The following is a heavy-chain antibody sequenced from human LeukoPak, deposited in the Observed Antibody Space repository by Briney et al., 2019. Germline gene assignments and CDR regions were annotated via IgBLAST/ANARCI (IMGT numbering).Heavy chain of an antibody. D-gene: IGHD3-9*01. Sequence: GGSLRLSCAASGFTFGDYAMYWVRQAPGKGLEWVAVISYDGSNKYYADSVKGRFTISRDNSKNTLYLQMNSLRAEDTAVYYCAKDRNILTGLFDYWGQGTLSPSPQ. CDR2: ISYDGSNK. V-gene: IGHV3-30*18. CDR3: AKDRNILTGLFDY. CDR1: GFTFGDYA. J-gene: IGHJ4*02.